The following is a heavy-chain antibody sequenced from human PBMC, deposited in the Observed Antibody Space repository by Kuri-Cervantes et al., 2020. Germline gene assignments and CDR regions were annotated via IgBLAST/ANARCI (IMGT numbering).Heavy chain of an antibody. CDR1: GFTFSSYW. CDR2: INSDGSST. J-gene: IGHJ4*02. D-gene: IGHD3-10*01. Sequence: LSLTCAASGFTFSSYWMHWVRQAPGKGLVWVSRINSDGSSTSYADSVKGRFTISRDNSKNTLYLQMNSLRAEDTAVYYCARDSGPHITMVRGTPSDYWGQGTLVTVSS. V-gene: IGHV3-74*01. CDR3: ARDSGPHITMVRGTPSDY.